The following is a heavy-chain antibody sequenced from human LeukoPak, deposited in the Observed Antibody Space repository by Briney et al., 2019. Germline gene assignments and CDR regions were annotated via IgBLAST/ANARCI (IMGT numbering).Heavy chain of an antibody. CDR1: GFTFSSYA. Sequence: GGSLRLSCVASGFTFSSYAMSWVRQAAGKGLEWVSSTSSSGETTYYADSVTGRFTISRDNSKNMLFLQMSSLRAEDAAMYYCTREAIATGYAYDWGQGTLVTVFS. CDR3: TREAIATGYAYD. D-gene: IGHD3-16*01. J-gene: IGHJ4*02. V-gene: IGHV3-23*01. CDR2: TSSSGETT.